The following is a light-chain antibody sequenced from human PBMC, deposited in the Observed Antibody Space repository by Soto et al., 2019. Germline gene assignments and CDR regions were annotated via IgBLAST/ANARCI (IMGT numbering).Light chain of an antibody. CDR1: QSVSSN. Sequence: EIVMTQSPATLSVSPGERATLSCRASQSVSSNLVWYQQKAGQAPRLLIYGASTRATGIPARFSGSGSGTEFTLTISSLQSEDFAVYYCQQYENWPPITFGQGTRLEI. V-gene: IGKV3-15*01. J-gene: IGKJ5*01. CDR3: QQYENWPPIT. CDR2: GAS.